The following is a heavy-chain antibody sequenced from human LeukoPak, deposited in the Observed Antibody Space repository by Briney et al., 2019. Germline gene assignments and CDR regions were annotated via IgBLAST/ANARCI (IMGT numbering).Heavy chain of an antibody. Sequence: SVKVSCKASGGTFSSYAISWVRQAPGQGLEWMGGIIPIFGTANYAQKFQGRVTITADESTSTAYMELSSLRSEDTAVYYCARGYCSGGSCYQPLWFDPWGQGTLVTVSS. V-gene: IGHV1-69*13. CDR3: ARGYCSGGSCYQPLWFDP. CDR1: GGTFSSYA. CDR2: IIPIFGTA. D-gene: IGHD2-15*01. J-gene: IGHJ5*02.